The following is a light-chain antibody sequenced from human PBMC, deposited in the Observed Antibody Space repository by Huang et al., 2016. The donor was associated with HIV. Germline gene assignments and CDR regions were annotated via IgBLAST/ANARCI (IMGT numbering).Light chain of an antibody. V-gene: IGKV1-39*01. CDR3: QQSYSTPIFT. Sequence: DIQMTQSPSSLSASVGDRVTITCRASQSISSYLNGYQQKPGKAPKILIYAASSLQSGVPARFSGSGSGTDFTLTISSLQPEDFATYYCQQSYSTPIFTFGPGTKVDIK. CDR1: QSISSY. CDR2: AAS. J-gene: IGKJ3*01.